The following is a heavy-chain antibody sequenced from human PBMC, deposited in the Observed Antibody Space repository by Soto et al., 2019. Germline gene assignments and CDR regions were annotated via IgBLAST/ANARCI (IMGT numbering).Heavy chain of an antibody. Sequence: GGSLRLSCAASGFTFSSYAMSWVRQAPGKGLEWVSSISGSGGSTYYADSVKGRFTISRDNSKNTLYLQMNSLRAEDTAVYYCAKDPGEDTYWFDYWGQGTLVTVSS. CDR1: GFTFSSYA. V-gene: IGHV3-23*01. CDR2: ISGSGGST. D-gene: IGHD2-8*02. CDR3: AKDPGEDTYWFDY. J-gene: IGHJ4*02.